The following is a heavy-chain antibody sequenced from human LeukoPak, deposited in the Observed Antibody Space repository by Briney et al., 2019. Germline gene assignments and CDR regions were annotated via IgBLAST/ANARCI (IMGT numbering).Heavy chain of an antibody. V-gene: IGHV4-39*01. D-gene: IGHD3-16*01. Sequence: PSETLSLTCTVSGGSISSSNYYWGWIRQPPGKGLEWIGSIYYSGGTYYNPSLKSRVTISVDTSKNQFSLKLTSVTAADTAVYYCAPQRGGLTRFDYWGQGTLVTVSS. CDR1: GGSISSSNYY. CDR2: IYYSGGT. CDR3: APQRGGLTRFDY. J-gene: IGHJ4*02.